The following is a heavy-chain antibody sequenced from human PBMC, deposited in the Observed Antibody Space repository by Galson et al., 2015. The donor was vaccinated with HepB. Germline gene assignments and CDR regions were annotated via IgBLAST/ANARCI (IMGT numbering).Heavy chain of an antibody. Sequence: SVKVSCKASGYTFTTYGLMWVRQAPGQGLAWMGWISGYNGRTNYAQKFQDRFTMTTDTSTSTFYMELRTLRSDDTAVYYCVREVNWTPDYWGQGTLVTVSS. CDR3: VREVNWTPDY. D-gene: IGHD3/OR15-3a*01. CDR1: GYTFTTYG. J-gene: IGHJ4*02. CDR2: ISGYNGRT. V-gene: IGHV1-18*04.